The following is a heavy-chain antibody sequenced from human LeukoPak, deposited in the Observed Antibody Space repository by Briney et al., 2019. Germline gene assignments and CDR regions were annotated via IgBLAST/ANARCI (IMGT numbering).Heavy chain of an antibody. CDR3: ARMSGELLQSFDI. CDR1: GFSLSTSGMC. V-gene: IGHV2-70*11. CDR2: IDWDDDK. Sequence: SGPALVQPTQTLTLTCTFSGFSLSTSGMCVSWIRQPPVKALEWLARIDWDDDKYYSTSLKTRLTISKDTDKNQVVLTMTNMDPVDTATYYCARMSGELLQSFDIWGQGTMVTVSS. D-gene: IGHD1-26*01. J-gene: IGHJ3*02.